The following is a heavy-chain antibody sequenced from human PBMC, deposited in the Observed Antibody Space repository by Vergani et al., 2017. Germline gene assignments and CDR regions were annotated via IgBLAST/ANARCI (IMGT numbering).Heavy chain of an antibody. V-gene: IGHV3-64D*06. CDR2: ISSNGGST. Sequence: EVQLVESGGGLVQPGGSLRLSCSASGFTFSSYAMHWVRQAPGKGLEYVSAISSNGGSTYYADSVKGRFTISRDNSKNTLYLQMSSLRAEDTAVYYCVKVEGGVRTGGAFDIWGQGTMVTVSS. J-gene: IGHJ3*02. D-gene: IGHD3-16*01. CDR1: GFTFSSYA. CDR3: VKVEGGVRTGGAFDI.